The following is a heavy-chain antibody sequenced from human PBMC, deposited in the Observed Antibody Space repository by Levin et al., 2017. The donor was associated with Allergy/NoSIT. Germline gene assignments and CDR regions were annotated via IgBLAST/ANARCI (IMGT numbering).Heavy chain of an antibody. J-gene: IGHJ3*02. CDR2: ISSSSSLI. CDR3: ARDSWMVGTPGPDAFES. Sequence: GESLKISCAASGFTFSSYEMNWVRQAPGKGLEWISYISSSSSLIYYADSVKGRFTISRDNAKNSLYLQMDSLRVDDTALYYCARDSWMVGTPGPDAFESWGQGTMVIISS. D-gene: IGHD4-23*01. V-gene: IGHV3-48*03. CDR1: GFTFSSYE.